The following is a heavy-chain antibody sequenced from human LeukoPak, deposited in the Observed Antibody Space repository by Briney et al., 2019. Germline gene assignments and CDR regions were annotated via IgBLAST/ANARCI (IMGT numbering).Heavy chain of an antibody. CDR2: SYYSGTT. D-gene: IGHD6-19*01. V-gene: IGHV4-59*01. J-gene: IGHJ4*02. Sequence: SETLSLTCTVSGGSITYFYWNWIRQPPGKEPEWIGYSYYSGTTNYNPSLKSRVTISVDTSKNQFSLKLSSVSAADTAVYYCARSHYSSGWTFDYWGQGTLVTVSS. CDR1: GGSITYFY. CDR3: ARSHYSSGWTFDY.